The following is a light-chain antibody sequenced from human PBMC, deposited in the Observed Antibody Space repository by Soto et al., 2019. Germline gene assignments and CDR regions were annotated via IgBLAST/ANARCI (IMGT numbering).Light chain of an antibody. J-gene: IGKJ1*01. CDR1: QGISSY. Sequence: DVQLTQSPSFLSASVADRVTLTGRASQGISSYLAWYQQKPGKAPNLLIYAASTLQSGVPSRFSGSGSGTEFTLTISSLQPEDFATYYCQQLNSYPRTFGQGTKV. CDR3: QQLNSYPRT. V-gene: IGKV1-9*01. CDR2: AAS.